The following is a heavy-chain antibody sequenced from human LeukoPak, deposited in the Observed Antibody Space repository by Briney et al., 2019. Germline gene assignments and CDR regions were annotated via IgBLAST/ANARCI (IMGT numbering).Heavy chain of an antibody. J-gene: IGHJ4*02. V-gene: IGHV4-4*07. D-gene: IGHD4-23*01. CDR2: IYTGGTT. CDR1: GGSINNYY. Sequence: SETLSLTCIVSGGSINNYYWSWIRQPAGKELEWIGRIYTGGTTNYNPSLKSRVTISVDTSKNQFSLRLSSVTAADTAVYYCARDPNSALWGQGTLVTVSS. CDR3: ARDPNSAL.